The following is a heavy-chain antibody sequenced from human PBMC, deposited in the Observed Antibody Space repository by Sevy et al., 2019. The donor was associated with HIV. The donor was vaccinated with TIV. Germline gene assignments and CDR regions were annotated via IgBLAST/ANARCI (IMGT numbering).Heavy chain of an antibody. CDR1: GFTXXXYX. V-gene: IGHV3-48*02. CDR2: XXXXXSTX. CDR3: ARXGXTXXXYXXXV. J-gene: IGHJ6*02. Sequence: GGSLRLSXAAXGFTXXXYXMNWVRXAXGKGXXXVSYXXXXXSTXYYADSVKGRFTISRDNAKNSLYLQMNSLRXEDTAVYYCARXGXTXXXYXXXVWGQXTTVTVSS.